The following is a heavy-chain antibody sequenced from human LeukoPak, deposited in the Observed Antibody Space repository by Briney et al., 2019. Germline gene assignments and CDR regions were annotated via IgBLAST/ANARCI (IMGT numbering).Heavy chain of an antibody. V-gene: IGHV3-73*01. J-gene: IGHJ3*02. CDR2: IRDKAANYAT. CDR1: GFTFSGSA. CDR3: TRLDDGFDI. Sequence: GGSLRLSCAASGFTFSGSAMHRVRQASGIGLEWVGRIRDKAANYATAYAASVKGRFTISRDDSKNTAYLQMNSLKTEDTAVYFCTRLDDGFDIWGHGTMVTVSS.